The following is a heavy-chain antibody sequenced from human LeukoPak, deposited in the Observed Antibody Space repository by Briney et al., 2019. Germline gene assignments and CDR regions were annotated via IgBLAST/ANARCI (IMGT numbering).Heavy chain of an antibody. CDR1: GGSISSYY. Sequence: TSEALSLTCTVSGGSISSYYWSWIRQPAGKGLEWIGRIYTSGSTNYNPSLKSRVTMSVDTSKNQLSLKLSSVTAADTAVYYCARDRRRIAVAGTGAFDIWGQGTMVTVSS. J-gene: IGHJ3*02. V-gene: IGHV4-4*07. CDR3: ARDRRRIAVAGTGAFDI. CDR2: IYTSGST. D-gene: IGHD6-19*01.